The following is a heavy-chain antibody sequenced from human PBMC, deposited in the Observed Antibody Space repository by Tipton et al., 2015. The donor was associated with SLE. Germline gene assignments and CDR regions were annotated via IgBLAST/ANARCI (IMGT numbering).Heavy chain of an antibody. J-gene: IGHJ4*02. CDR3: VKDMDSFGSKSTLEY. V-gene: IGHV3-9*01. Sequence: SLRLSCAVSGFTFDDSVHDSAMHWVRQVPGKDLEWVSGISWNGDSTHYADSVKGRFIISRNNARKSLFLQMNSLRPEDTALYYCVKDMDSFGSKSTLEYWGQGTLVTVSS. CDR2: ISWNGDST. CDR1: GFTFDDSVHDSA. D-gene: IGHD1-1*01.